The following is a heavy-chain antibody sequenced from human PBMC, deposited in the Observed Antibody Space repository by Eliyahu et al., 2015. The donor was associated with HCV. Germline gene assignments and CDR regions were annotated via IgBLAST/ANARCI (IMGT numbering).Heavy chain of an antibody. V-gene: IGHV4-34*01. Sequence: QVQLQQWGAGLLKPSEXLSLTCXVXGXSXSGYYWXWIRQPPGKGLEWIGEINHXGSTNYNPSLKSRVTISVDTSKNQFSLKLSSVTAADTAVYYCARGKRLVRRYYGMDVWGQGTTVTVSX. D-gene: IGHD6-6*01. CDR2: INHXGST. CDR1: GXSXSGYY. J-gene: IGHJ6*02. CDR3: ARGKRLVRRYYGMDV.